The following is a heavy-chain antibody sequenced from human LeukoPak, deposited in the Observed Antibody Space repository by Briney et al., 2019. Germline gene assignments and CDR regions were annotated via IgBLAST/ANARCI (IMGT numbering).Heavy chain of an antibody. V-gene: IGHV4-39*01. D-gene: IGHD3-22*01. CDR1: GGSISSSSYY. Sequence: KPSETLSLTCTVSGGSISSSSYYWGWIRQPPGKGLEWIGSIYYSGSTYYNPSLKSRVTISVDTSKNQFSLKLSSVTAADTAVYYCARYTSPTMISHDDAFDIWGQGTMVTVSS. CDR3: ARYTSPTMISHDDAFDI. J-gene: IGHJ3*02. CDR2: IYYSGST.